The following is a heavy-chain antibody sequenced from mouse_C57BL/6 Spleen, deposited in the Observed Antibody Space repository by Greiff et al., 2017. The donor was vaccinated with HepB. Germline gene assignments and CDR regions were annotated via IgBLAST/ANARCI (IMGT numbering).Heavy chain of an antibody. CDR3: TRGVPFDYEAY. CDR1: GFTFSSYA. J-gene: IGHJ3*01. V-gene: IGHV5-9-1*02. CDR2: ISSGGDYI. Sequence: VQLKESGEGLVKPGGSLKLSCAASGFTFSSYAMSWVRQTPEKRLEWVAYISSGGDYIYYADPVKGRFTISRDNARNTLYLQMSSLKSEDTAMYYCTRGVPFDYEAYWGQGTLVTVSA. D-gene: IGHD2-4*01.